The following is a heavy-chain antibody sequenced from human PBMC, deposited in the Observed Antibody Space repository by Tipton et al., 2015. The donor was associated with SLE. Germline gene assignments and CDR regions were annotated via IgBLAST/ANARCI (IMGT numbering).Heavy chain of an antibody. V-gene: IGHV4-31*02. D-gene: IGHD1-14*01. CDR2: IYHTGST. CDR3: ARARRTTSSHFDY. CDR1: GFTFSGYG. J-gene: IGHJ4*02. Sequence: LRLSCAASGFTFSGYGMHWVRQAPGKGLEWIGYIYHTGSTYYNPSLESRLTISIDTSKNQFSLRLTSMTPADTALYYCARARRTTSSHFDYWGQGTLVTVSS.